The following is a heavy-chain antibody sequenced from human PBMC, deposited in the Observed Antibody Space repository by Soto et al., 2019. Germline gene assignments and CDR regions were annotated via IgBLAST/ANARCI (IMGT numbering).Heavy chain of an antibody. Sequence: PGGSLRLSCAASGFTFSSYWMHWVRQAPGKGLVWVSRINSDGSSTSYADSVRGRFTISRDNAKNTLYLQMNSLRAEDTAVYYCARARIAVAGYDYWGQGTLVTVSS. V-gene: IGHV3-74*01. CDR3: ARARIAVAGYDY. J-gene: IGHJ4*02. CDR2: INSDGSST. D-gene: IGHD6-19*01. CDR1: GFTFSSYW.